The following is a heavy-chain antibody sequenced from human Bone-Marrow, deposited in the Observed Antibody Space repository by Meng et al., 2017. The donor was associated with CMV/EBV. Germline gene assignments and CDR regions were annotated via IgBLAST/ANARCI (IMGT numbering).Heavy chain of an antibody. Sequence: SQILALPWAIYGGSFSGYYWSWIRQPPGKGLEWIGEINHSGSTNYNPSLKSRVTISVDTSKNQFSLKLSSVTAADTAVYYCARGIGWTIITLTRGSKAYAFWGQGTMVTVSS. CDR1: GGSFSGYY. CDR2: INHSGST. V-gene: IGHV4-34*01. CDR3: ARGIGWTIITLTRGSKAYAF. J-gene: IGHJ3*01. D-gene: IGHD1-20*01.